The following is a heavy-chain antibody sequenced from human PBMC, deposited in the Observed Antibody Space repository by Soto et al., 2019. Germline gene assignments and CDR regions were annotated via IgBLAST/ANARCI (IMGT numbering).Heavy chain of an antibody. CDR3: ASNVPATAGAFDY. CDR1: GFTFSSYA. CDR2: ISYDGSNK. Sequence: EGSLRLSCAASGFTFSSYAMHWVRQAPGKGLEWVAVISYDGSNKYYADSVKGRFTISRDNSKNTLYLQMNSLRAEDTAVYYCASNVPATAGAFDYWGQGTLVTVSS. V-gene: IGHV3-30-3*01. J-gene: IGHJ4*02. D-gene: IGHD2-2*01.